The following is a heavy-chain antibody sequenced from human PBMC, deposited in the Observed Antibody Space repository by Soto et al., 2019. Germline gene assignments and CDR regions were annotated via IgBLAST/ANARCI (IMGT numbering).Heavy chain of an antibody. Sequence: PSETLSLTCSVSGGSISGSYWSWIQQSPGKGLEWLGYVYYTGSTNYSPSLRSRVSISVDTSKNEFSLRLSSVTAADTAVCFCARSVAVPGAHIDYWGQGTQVTVSS. D-gene: IGHD6-19*01. CDR3: ARSVAVPGAHIDY. J-gene: IGHJ4*02. V-gene: IGHV4-59*01. CDR1: GGSISGSY. CDR2: VYYTGST.